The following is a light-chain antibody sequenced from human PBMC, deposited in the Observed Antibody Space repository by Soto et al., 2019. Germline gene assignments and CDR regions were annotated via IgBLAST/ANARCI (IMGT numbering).Light chain of an antibody. CDR2: LGS. V-gene: IGKV2-28*01. J-gene: IGKJ5*01. Sequence: DIVMTQSPLSLPVTPGEPASISCRSSQSLLHSNGYNYFDWYLQKPGQSPQLLIYLGSNRASGVPDRFSGSGSGTDFTLRISRVEAVDVGVYYCMQALQTPLTFGQGTRLEIK. CDR1: QSLLHSNGYNY. CDR3: MQALQTPLT.